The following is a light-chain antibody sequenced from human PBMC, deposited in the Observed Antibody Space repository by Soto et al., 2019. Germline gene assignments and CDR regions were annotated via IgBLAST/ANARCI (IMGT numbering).Light chain of an antibody. V-gene: IGLV2-14*01. CDR1: SSDVGNYNY. CDR2: QVS. J-gene: IGLJ2*01. CDR3: SSYTTSTTVV. Sequence: QSALTQPASVSGSPGQSITISCTGTSSDVGNYNYVSWYQQHPGKAPKLMIYQVSHRPSGVSNRFSGSKSGNTASLTISGLQAEDEAEYYCSSYTTSTTVVFGGGTQLTVL.